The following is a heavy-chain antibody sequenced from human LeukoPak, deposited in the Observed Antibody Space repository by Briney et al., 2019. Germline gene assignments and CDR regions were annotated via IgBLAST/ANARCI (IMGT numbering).Heavy chain of an antibody. CDR2: IIPVFDRP. D-gene: IGHD1-7*01. V-gene: IGHV1-69*06. Sequence: SVKVSCKTTGGRFRSYGFSWVRQAPGQGLEWMGGIIPVFDRPNYAQKFEGRVTITADKSTNTTYMEISRLTSDDTAVYYCARDAQWELRAFDVWGRGTMVIVSS. J-gene: IGHJ3*01. CDR1: GGRFRSYG. CDR3: ARDAQWELRAFDV.